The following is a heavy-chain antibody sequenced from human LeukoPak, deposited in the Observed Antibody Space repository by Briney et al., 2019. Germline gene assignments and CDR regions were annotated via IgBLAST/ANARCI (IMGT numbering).Heavy chain of an antibody. V-gene: IGHV3-21*01. CDR3: AREPPGSAGVTSDY. Sequence: PGGSLRLSCAASGFTFSSYSMNWVRQAPGKGLEWVSSISSSSSYIYYADSVKGRFTISRDNAKNSLYLQMNSLRAEDTAVYYCAREPPGSAGVTSDYWGQGTLVTVSS. CDR1: GFTFSSYS. CDR2: ISSSSSYI. D-gene: IGHD1-26*01. J-gene: IGHJ4*02.